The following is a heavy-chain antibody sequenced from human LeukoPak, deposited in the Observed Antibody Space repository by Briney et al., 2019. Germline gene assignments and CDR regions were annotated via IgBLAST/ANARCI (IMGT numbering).Heavy chain of an antibody. Sequence: HPGGSLRLSCAASGFTFSSYAMHWVRQAPGKGLEWVAVISYDGSNKYYADSVKGRFTISRDNSKNTLYLQMNSLRAEDTAVYYCARVMEDCTNGVCQIYYYYGMDVWGQGTTVTVSS. D-gene: IGHD2-8*01. CDR3: ARVMEDCTNGVCQIYYYYGMDV. CDR1: GFTFSSYA. V-gene: IGHV3-30-3*01. J-gene: IGHJ6*02. CDR2: ISYDGSNK.